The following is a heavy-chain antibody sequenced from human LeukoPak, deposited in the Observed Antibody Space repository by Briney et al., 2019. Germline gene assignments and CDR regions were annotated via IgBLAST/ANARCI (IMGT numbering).Heavy chain of an antibody. V-gene: IGHV3-7*03. J-gene: IGHJ4*02. D-gene: IGHD3-10*01. CDR2: IKQDGSEK. Sequence: GGSLRLSCAASGFTFSSYAMSWVRQAPGKGLEWVANIKQDGSEKYYVDSVKGRFTISRDNAKNSLYLQMNSLRAEDTAVYYCARDNPYGSGSSLDYWGQGTLVTVSS. CDR3: ARDNPYGSGSSLDY. CDR1: GFTFSSYA.